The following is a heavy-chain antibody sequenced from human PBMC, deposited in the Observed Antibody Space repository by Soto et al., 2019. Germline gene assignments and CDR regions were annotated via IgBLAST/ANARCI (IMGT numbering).Heavy chain of an antibody. Sequence: GGSLRLSCTASGFTFGDYAMSWFRQAPGKGLEWVGFIRCKAYGGTTEYAAPGKGRLPISREDSKSMAYLQMNSLKTEDTAMYYCTRARARVVPLPFMNWFDPWGQGTLVTVSS. J-gene: IGHJ5*02. CDR3: TRARARVVPLPFMNWFDP. CDR1: GFTFGDYA. V-gene: IGHV3-49*03. CDR2: IRCKAYGGTT. D-gene: IGHD2-2*01.